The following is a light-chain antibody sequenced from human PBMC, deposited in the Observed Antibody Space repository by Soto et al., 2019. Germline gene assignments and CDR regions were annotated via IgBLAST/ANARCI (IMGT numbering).Light chain of an antibody. Sequence: DVQMTQSPSSVSASVGDRVTITCRASQAVSSWLAWYQQKPGKAPKLLIFASSSVQDGVPSRFSGGGSGTDFSLTINSLQPEDFATYYCQQANSFPFTFGPGTKVDIK. V-gene: IGKV1-12*01. CDR1: QAVSSW. CDR3: QQANSFPFT. J-gene: IGKJ3*01. CDR2: ASS.